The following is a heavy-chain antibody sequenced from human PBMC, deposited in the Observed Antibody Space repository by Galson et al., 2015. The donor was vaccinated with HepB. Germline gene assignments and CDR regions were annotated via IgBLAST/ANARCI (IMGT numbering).Heavy chain of an antibody. CDR2: IIPMFGTT. J-gene: IGHJ4*02. V-gene: IGHV1-69*13. CDR3: ARSGNGFSYGYLEGLQYHFDN. Sequence: SVKVSCKASGGTFRTYAISWVRQAPGQGLEWMGGIIPMFGTTNYAQKFQSRVTITADESTSTVYMELSSLRFEDTAVYYCARSGNGFSYGYLEGLQYHFDNWGQGTLATVSS. D-gene: IGHD5-18*01. CDR1: GGTFRTYA.